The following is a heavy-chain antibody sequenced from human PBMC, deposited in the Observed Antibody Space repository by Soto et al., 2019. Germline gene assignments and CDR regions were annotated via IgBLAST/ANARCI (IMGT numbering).Heavy chain of an antibody. Sequence: PSETLSLTCTVSGGSIGNSYWSWIRQSPGKGLEWIGYIYYSGSSNYNPSLKSRVSISVDTSKNQFSLKLSSVTAADTAVYYCGRHSSSWPIFDYWGQGTLVTVSS. D-gene: IGHD6-13*01. V-gene: IGHV4-59*08. J-gene: IGHJ4*02. CDR1: GGSIGNSY. CDR2: IYYSGSS. CDR3: GRHSSSWPIFDY.